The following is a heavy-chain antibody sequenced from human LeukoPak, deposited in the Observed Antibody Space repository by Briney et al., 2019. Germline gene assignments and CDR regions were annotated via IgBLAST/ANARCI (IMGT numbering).Heavy chain of an antibody. J-gene: IGHJ4*02. CDR2: INPNSGGT. CDR1: GYTFTGYY. CDR3: AREWKTAMVIYYFDY. D-gene: IGHD5-18*01. V-gene: IGHV1-2*02. Sequence: ASVKVSCKASGYTFTGYYMHWVRQAPGQGLEWMGWINPNSGGTNYAQKFQGRVTMTRDTSISIAYMELSRLRSDDTAVYYCAREWKTAMVIYYFDYWGQGTLVTVSS.